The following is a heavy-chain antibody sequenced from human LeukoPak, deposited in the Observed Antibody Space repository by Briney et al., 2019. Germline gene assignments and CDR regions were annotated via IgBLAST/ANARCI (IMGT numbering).Heavy chain of an antibody. V-gene: IGHV4-34*01. D-gene: IGHD2-2*01. Sequence: TSETLSLTCAVYGGSFSGYYWSWIRQPPGKGLEWIGEINHSGSTNYNPFLKSRVTISVDTSKNQFSLKLSSVTAADTAVYYCARALPDASLDVWGQGTTVTVSS. CDR2: INHSGST. J-gene: IGHJ6*02. CDR3: ARALPDASLDV. CDR1: GGSFSGYY.